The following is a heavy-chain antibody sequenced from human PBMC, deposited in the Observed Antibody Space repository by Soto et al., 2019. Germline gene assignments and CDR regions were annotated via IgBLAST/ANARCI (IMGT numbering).Heavy chain of an antibody. CDR1: GGSVSSGSYY. D-gene: IGHD6-13*01. J-gene: IGHJ4*02. Sequence: TLSLTCTVSGGSVSSGSYYWSWIRQPPGKGLEWIGYIYYSGSTNYNPSLKSRVTISVDTSKNQFSLKLSSVTAADTAVYYCARVVGSSSSWYEFDYWGQGTLITVSS. CDR2: IYYSGST. CDR3: ARVVGSSSSWYEFDY. V-gene: IGHV4-61*01.